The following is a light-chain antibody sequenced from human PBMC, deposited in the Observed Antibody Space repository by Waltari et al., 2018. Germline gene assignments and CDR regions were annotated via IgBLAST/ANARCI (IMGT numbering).Light chain of an antibody. V-gene: IGKV3-20*01. CDR2: GAS. CDR3: QQYGRSPLT. CDR1: QSVSSNF. J-gene: IGKJ4*01. Sequence: EILLTQSPGTLSLSPGARATLSCRASQSVSSNFLAWYQQKPGQAPRLLIYGASSRATGIPDKFSGSGSGTDFTLTINRLEPEDFAVYYCQQYGRSPLTFGGGTKVEIK.